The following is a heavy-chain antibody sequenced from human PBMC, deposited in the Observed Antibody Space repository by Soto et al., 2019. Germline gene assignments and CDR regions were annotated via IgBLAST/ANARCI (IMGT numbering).Heavy chain of an antibody. CDR1: GGSISSGGYY. CDR2: IYYSGST. D-gene: IGHD2-15*01. CDR3: ARAVVVVSNWFDP. J-gene: IGHJ5*02. V-gene: IGHV4-31*03. Sequence: QVQLQESGPGLVKPSQTLSLTCTVSGGSISSGGYYWSWIRPHPGKGLEWIGYIYYSGSTYYNPSLKSRVTKAVDTAKDQFSLKLSSVTAADTAVYYCARAVVVVSNWFDPWGQGTLVTVSS.